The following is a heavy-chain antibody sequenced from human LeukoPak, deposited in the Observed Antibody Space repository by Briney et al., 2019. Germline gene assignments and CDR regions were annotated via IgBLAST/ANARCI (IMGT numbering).Heavy chain of an antibody. CDR2: TYYSGST. J-gene: IGHJ6*02. CDR1: GGSISSSSYY. D-gene: IGHD3-3*01. CDR3: VSYYDFWSGYYRGTGMDV. Sequence: SETLSLTCTVSGGSISSSSYYWGWIRQPPGKGLEWIGSTYYSGSTYYNPSLKSRVTISVDTSKNQFSLKLSSVTAADTAVYYCVSYYDFWSGYYRGTGMDVWGQGTTVTVSS. V-gene: IGHV4-39*01.